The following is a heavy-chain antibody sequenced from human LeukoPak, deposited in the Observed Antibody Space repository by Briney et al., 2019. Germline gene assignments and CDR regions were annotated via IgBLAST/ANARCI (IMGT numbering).Heavy chain of an antibody. CDR1: GFTFSSYA. J-gene: IGHJ6*02. CDR2: ISGSGGRT. Sequence: GRSLRLSCAASGFTFSSYAMHWVRQAPGKGLEWVAGISGSGGRTYYADSVKGRFTISRDNSKNTLYLQMNSLRAEDTAVYYCAKDRLAYSGHDYMYYYYGMDVWGQGTTVTVSS. CDR3: AKDRLAYSGHDYMYYYYGMDV. V-gene: IGHV3-23*01. D-gene: IGHD5-12*01.